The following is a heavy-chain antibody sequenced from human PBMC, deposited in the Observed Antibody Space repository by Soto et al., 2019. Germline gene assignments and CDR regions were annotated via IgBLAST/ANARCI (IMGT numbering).Heavy chain of an antibody. Sequence: XETLSLTCTVAGCSISSSSYYWGWIRQPPGKGLEWIGSIYYSGSTYYNPSLKSRVTISVDTSKNQFSLKLSSVTAADTAVYYCARPPDYGDYGYFDLWGRGTLVTVSS. V-gene: IGHV4-39*01. J-gene: IGHJ2*01. CDR1: GCSISSSSYY. CDR3: ARPPDYGDYGYFDL. CDR2: IYYSGST. D-gene: IGHD4-17*01.